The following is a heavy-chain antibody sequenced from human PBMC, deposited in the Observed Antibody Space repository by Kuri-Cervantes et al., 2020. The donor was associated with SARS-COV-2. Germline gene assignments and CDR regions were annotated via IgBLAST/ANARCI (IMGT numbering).Heavy chain of an antibody. CDR3: ARPGRRTDTGRAFDI. D-gene: IGHD1-1*01. CDR2: IYYSGST. J-gene: IGHJ3*02. CDR1: GGSISSSSYY. Sequence: SETLSLTCTVSGGSISSSSYYWGWIRQPPGKGLEWIGSIYYSGSTYYNPSLKSRVTISVDTSKNQFSLKLSSVTAADTAVYYCARPGRRTDTGRAFDIWGQGTMVTVSS. V-gene: IGHV4-39*01.